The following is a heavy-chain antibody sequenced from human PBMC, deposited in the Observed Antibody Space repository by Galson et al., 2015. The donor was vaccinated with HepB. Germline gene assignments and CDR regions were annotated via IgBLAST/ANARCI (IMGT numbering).Heavy chain of an antibody. D-gene: IGHD2-15*01. Sequence: SVKVSCKASGYTFTNYGISWVRQAPGQGLEWMGWINAYNGNTNYAQQLQGRVTMTTDTSTTTAYMELRSLRSDDTAVYYCARDQRRMDCISASCTRFDPWGPGTLVTASS. CDR3: ARDQRRMDCISASCTRFDP. CDR1: GYTFTNYG. J-gene: IGHJ5*02. V-gene: IGHV1-18*01. CDR2: INAYNGNT.